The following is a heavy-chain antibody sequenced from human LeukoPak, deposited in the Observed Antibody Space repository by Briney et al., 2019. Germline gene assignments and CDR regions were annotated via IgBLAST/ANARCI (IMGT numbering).Heavy chain of an antibody. J-gene: IGHJ5*02. CDR1: GGSISSYY. V-gene: IGHV4-4*09. D-gene: IGHD1-20*01. CDR2: IYTSEST. CDR3: ARSGYNWKDDPAGNWFDP. Sequence: PSETLSLTCTVSGGSISSYYWSWIRQPPGKGLEWIGYIYTSESTNYNPSLKSRVTISVDTSKNQFSLKLSSVTAADTAVYYCARSGYNWKDDPAGNWFDPWGQGTLVTVSS.